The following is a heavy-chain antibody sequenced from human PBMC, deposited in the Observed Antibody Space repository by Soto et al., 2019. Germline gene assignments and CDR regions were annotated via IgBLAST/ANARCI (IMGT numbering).Heavy chain of an antibody. D-gene: IGHD4-4*01. CDR1: GFTFSSYG. CDR3: AKDRSNWENNFDY. Sequence: GGSLRLSCAASGFTFSSYGMHWVRQAPGKGLEWVAVISYDGSNKYYADSVKGRFTISRDNSKNTLYLQMNSLRAEDTAVYYCAKDRSNWENNFDYWGQGTLVTVSS. CDR2: ISYDGSNK. V-gene: IGHV3-30*18. J-gene: IGHJ4*02.